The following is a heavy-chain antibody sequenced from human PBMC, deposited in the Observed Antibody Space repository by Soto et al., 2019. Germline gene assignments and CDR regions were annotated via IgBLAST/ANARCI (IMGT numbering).Heavy chain of an antibody. Sequence: QVQLQESGPGLVKPSQTLSLTCTASGGSISSGGYYWSWMRQHPGKGLEWIGYIYYSGSTYYNPSLNSRGTISVDTSNNQFSLQLSSGTAAGTAVYYCARSRGPGTYPHDFQPWGQGTLVTVSS. CDR3: ARSRGPGTYPHDFQP. CDR2: IYYSGST. D-gene: IGHD1-26*01. J-gene: IGHJ1*01. V-gene: IGHV4-31*03. CDR1: GGSISSGGYY.